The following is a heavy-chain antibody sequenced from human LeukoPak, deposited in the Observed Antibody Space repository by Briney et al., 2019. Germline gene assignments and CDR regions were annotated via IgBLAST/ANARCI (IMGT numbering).Heavy chain of an antibody. CDR3: ARDRPQYCSGGSCSRGFDY. V-gene: IGHV1-69*13. Sequence: SVTVSCKASGGTFSSYAISWVRQAPGQGLEWMGGIIPIFGTANYAQKFQGRVTITADESTSTAYMELSSLRSEDTAVYYCARDRPQYCSGGSCSRGFDYWGQGTLVTVSS. CDR2: IIPIFGTA. J-gene: IGHJ4*02. CDR1: GGTFSSYA. D-gene: IGHD2-15*01.